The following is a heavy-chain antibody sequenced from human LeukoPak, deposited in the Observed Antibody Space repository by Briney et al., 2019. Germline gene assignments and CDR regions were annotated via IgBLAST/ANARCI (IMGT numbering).Heavy chain of an antibody. CDR2: INAGNGNT. CDR3: AREVDSSGWYYVDY. V-gene: IGHV1-3*01. CDR1: GYTFTSYA. Sequence: ASVKVSCKASGYTFTSYAMHWVRQAPGQRLEWMGWINAGNGNTKNSQKFQGRVTITRDTSARTAYMELSSLRSEDTAVYYCAREVDSSGWYYVDYWGQGTLVTVSS. J-gene: IGHJ4*02. D-gene: IGHD6-19*01.